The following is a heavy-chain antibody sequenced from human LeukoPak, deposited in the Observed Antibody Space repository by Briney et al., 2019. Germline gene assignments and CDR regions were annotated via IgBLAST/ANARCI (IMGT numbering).Heavy chain of an antibody. J-gene: IGHJ6*02. V-gene: IGHV3-48*03. CDR1: GFTFSSYE. CDR3: ARDKVVAARHYYYYGMDV. D-gene: IGHD6-6*01. CDR2: ISSSGSTI. Sequence: GGSLRLSCAASGFTFSSYEMNWVRQAPGKGLEWVSYISSSGSTIYYADSVKGRFTISRDNAKNSLYLQMNSLRAEDTAVYYCARDKVVAARHYYYYGMDVWGQGTTVTVSS.